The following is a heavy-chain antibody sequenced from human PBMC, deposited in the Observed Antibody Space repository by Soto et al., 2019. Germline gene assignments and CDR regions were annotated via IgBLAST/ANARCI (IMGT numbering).Heavy chain of an antibody. CDR1: GFTFSSYA. CDR2: ISGSGGST. CDR3: AKDIVVVPGAMMGDGRFDY. V-gene: IGHV3-23*01. J-gene: IGHJ4*02. D-gene: IGHD2-2*01. Sequence: GGSLRLSCAASGFTFSSYAMSWVRQAPGKGLEWVSAISGSGGSTYYADSVKGRFTISRDNSKNTLYLQMNSLRAEDTAVYYCAKDIVVVPGAMMGDGRFDYWGQGTLVTVSS.